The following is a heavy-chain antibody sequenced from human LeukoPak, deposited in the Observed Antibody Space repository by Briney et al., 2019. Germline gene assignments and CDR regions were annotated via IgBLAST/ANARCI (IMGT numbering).Heavy chain of an antibody. CDR1: GGSISIGGYY. V-gene: IGHV4-30-2*01. CDR2: IYHSGST. Sequence: PSETLSLTCTVSGGSISIGGYYWSWIRQPPGKGLEWIGYIYHSGSTYYNPSLKSRVTISVDRSKNQFSLNLSSVTAADTAVYYCARGDAQRGDYWGQGTLVTVSS. CDR3: ARGDAQRGDY. J-gene: IGHJ4*02. D-gene: IGHD5-24*01.